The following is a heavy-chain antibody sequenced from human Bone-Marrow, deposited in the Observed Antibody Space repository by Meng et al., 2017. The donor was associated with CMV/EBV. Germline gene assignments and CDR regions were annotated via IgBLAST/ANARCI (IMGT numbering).Heavy chain of an antibody. CDR2: ISNTGSAF. J-gene: IGHJ4*02. D-gene: IGHD2-2*01. Sequence: GGSLRLSCVGSGFTFSSSEMHWVRQALGKGLEWVSYISNTGSAFDYGDSVKGRFTISRDNSKNTLYLQMNSLRAEDTAVYYCAKYCSSTSCHMEFDYWGQGTLVTVSS. V-gene: IGHV3-48*03. CDR3: AKYCSSTSCHMEFDY. CDR1: GFTFSSSE.